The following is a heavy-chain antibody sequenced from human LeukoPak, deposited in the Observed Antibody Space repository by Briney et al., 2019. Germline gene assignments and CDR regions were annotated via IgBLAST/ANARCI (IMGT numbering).Heavy chain of an antibody. CDR2: INQDGSKV. Sequence: GSLRLYCAASGFAFSTFWMAWVRRAPGQGLEWVAHINQDGSKVHYTDSVKARFTTSRDNAKNSLSLQMNSLRAEDTAVYYCVRDGGVSGYDLLDYWGQGTLVTVSS. D-gene: IGHD5-12*01. J-gene: IGHJ4*02. CDR3: VRDGGVSGYDLLDY. CDR1: GFAFSTFW. V-gene: IGHV3-7*01.